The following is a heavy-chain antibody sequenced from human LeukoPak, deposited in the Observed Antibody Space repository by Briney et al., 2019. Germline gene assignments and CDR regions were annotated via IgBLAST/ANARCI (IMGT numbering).Heavy chain of an antibody. Sequence: GASVKVSCTASGYTFTSYYIHWVRQAPGQGLEWMGIINPSGGSTSYAQKFQGRVTMTRDTSTSTVYMELSSLRSEDTAVYYCARDKGRTSPHWGMDVWGKGTTVTVSS. CDR1: GYTFTSYY. CDR3: ARDKGRTSPHWGMDV. D-gene: IGHD2-2*01. J-gene: IGHJ6*04. CDR2: INPSGGST. V-gene: IGHV1-46*01.